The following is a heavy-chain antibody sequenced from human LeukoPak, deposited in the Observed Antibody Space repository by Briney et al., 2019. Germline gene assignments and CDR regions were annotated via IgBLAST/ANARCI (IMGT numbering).Heavy chain of an antibody. V-gene: IGHV7-4-1*02. CDR1: GYTFTSSA. J-gene: IGHJ4*02. D-gene: IGHD6-19*01. Sequence: GASVKVSCKASGYTFTSSALNWVRQAPGQGLEWMGWINTNTGNPTYAQGFTGRFVFSLETSVSTAYLQISSLKAEDTAVYYCATDLKKGDSGCFDYWGQGTLVTVSS. CDR2: INTNTGNP. CDR3: ATDLKKGDSGCFDY.